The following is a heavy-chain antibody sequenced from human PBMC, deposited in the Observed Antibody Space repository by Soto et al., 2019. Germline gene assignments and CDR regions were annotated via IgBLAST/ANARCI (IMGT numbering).Heavy chain of an antibody. D-gene: IGHD2-2*01. J-gene: IGHJ4*02. CDR3: ARVGAYCVSTSCHDY. V-gene: IGHV1-18*01. Sequence: GASVKVSCKASGYTFTSYGISWVRQAPGQGLEWMGWISAYNGNTDYAQKLQGRVTMTTDTSTSTAYMELRSLGSDDTAVYYCARVGAYCVSTSCHDYWGQGTLVTSPQ. CDR1: GYTFTSYG. CDR2: ISAYNGNT.